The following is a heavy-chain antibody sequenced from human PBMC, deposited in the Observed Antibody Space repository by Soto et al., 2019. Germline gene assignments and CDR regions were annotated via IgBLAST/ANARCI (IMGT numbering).Heavy chain of an antibody. D-gene: IGHD6-19*01. CDR1: GFTFSSYA. Sequence: GGSLRLSCAASGFTFSSYAMSWVRQAPGKGLEWVSAISGSGGSTYYADSVKGRFTISRDNSKNTLYLQMNSLRAEDTAVYYCAKLEAVAGLSTDAFDIWGQGTMVTVSS. J-gene: IGHJ3*02. V-gene: IGHV3-23*01. CDR3: AKLEAVAGLSTDAFDI. CDR2: ISGSGGST.